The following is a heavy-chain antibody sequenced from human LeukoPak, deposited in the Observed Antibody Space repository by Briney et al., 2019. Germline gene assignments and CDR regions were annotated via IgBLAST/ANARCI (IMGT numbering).Heavy chain of an antibody. J-gene: IGHJ4*02. D-gene: IGHD5-24*01. V-gene: IGHV3-49*04. Sequence: GGSLRLSCTASGFTFGDYAMSWVRQAPGKGLEWVGFIRSKAYGGTTEYAASVKDRFSISRDDSKNIAYLQMNSLRTEDTAVYYCTRNGERWLRVDYWGQGALVTVSS. CDR3: TRNGERWLRVDY. CDR1: GFTFGDYA. CDR2: IRSKAYGGTT.